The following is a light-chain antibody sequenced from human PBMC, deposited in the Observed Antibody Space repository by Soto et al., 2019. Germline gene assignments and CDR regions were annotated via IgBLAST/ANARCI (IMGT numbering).Light chain of an antibody. V-gene: IGLV1-40*01. Sequence: QSVLTQPPSVSGAPGQRVTISCTGSSYNIGAGYDVHWYQQLPGTAPKLLIYGNSNRPSGVPDRFSGSKSGTSASLAITGLQAEDEADYYCQSYDSSLSGWVFGRGTKLTVL. CDR1: SYNIGAGYD. CDR2: GNS. J-gene: IGLJ3*02. CDR3: QSYDSSLSGWV.